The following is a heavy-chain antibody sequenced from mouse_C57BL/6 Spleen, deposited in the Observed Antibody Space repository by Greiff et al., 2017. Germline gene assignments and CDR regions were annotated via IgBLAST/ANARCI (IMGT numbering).Heavy chain of an antibody. CDR3: TRLTGTGVDY. CDR2: IDPETGGT. D-gene: IGHD4-1*01. V-gene: IGHV1-15*01. J-gene: IGHJ2*01. CDR1: GYTFTDYE. Sequence: QVQLQQSGAELVRPGASVTLSCKASGYTFTDYEMHWVKQTPVHGLEWIGAIDPETGGTAYNQKFKGKAILTADKSSSTAYRELRSLTSEDSAVYYCTRLTGTGVDYWGQGTTLTVSS.